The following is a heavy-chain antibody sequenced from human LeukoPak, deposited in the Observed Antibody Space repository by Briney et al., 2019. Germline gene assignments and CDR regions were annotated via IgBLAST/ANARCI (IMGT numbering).Heavy chain of an antibody. CDR1: GGSISSSSYY. D-gene: IGHD3-10*01. CDR3: ASRLWFGELSFDY. CDR2: IYYSGST. J-gene: IGHJ4*02. V-gene: IGHV4-39*01. Sequence: SETLSLTCTVSGGSISSSSYYWGWIRQPPGKGLEWIGSIYYSGSTYYNPSLKSRVTISVDTSKNQFSLKLSSVTAAGTAVYYCASRLWFGELSFDYCGQGTLVTVSS.